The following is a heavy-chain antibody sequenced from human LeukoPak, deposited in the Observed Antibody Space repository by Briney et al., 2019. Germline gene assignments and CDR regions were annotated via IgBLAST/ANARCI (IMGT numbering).Heavy chain of an antibody. Sequence: GGSLRLSCAASGFTFSNYAMSWVRQAPGKGLEWVSSVSGSGGETHSTDSVRGRFTISRDNSKGTLYLQMSSLRAEDTAVYYCAKTLRWYDYWGQGTLVTVSS. J-gene: IGHJ4*02. V-gene: IGHV3-23*01. D-gene: IGHD4-23*01. CDR1: GFTFSNYA. CDR3: AKTLRWYDY. CDR2: VSGSGGET.